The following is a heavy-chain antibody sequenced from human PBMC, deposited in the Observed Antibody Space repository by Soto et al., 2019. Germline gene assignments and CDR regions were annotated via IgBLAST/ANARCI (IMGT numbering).Heavy chain of an antibody. V-gene: IGHV3-23*01. CDR1: GFTFSSYA. CDR3: AKAGFSSRWSPSYFDY. D-gene: IGHD6-19*01. CDR2: MSGTGGST. Sequence: EVPLLESGGCLVQPGRSLRLSCAASGFTFSSYAMNWVRQAPGKGLEWVSAMSGTGGSTYYADSVKGRFTISRDNSKNTLYLQLTSLRVEDTAVFYCAKAGFSSRWSPSYFDYWGQGTLVTVSS. J-gene: IGHJ4*02.